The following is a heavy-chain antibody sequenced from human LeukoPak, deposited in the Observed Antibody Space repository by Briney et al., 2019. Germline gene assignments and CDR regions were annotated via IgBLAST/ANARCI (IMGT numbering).Heavy chain of an antibody. CDR1: GGSISSYY. CDR3: ARDGSGFGELYYMPNWYFDL. D-gene: IGHD3-10*01. CDR2: IYTSGST. J-gene: IGHJ2*01. Sequence: SETLSLTCTVSGGSISSYYWSWIRRPAGKGLEWIGRIYTSGSTNYNPSLKSRVTMSVDTSKNQFSLKLSSVTAADTAVYYCARDGSGFGELYYMPNWYFDLWGRGTLVTVSS. V-gene: IGHV4-4*07.